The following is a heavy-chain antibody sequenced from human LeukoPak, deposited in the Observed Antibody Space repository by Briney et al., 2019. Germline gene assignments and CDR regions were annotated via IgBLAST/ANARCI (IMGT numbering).Heavy chain of an antibody. CDR1: DFTFTSYG. J-gene: IGHJ4*02. D-gene: IGHD6-13*01. V-gene: IGHV3-48*01. Sequence: AGGSLRLSCATSDFTFTSYGMNWVRQAPGKGLQWVAHISDRSYSIYYAESVKGRFAISRDNAKKSMYLQMNSLKTEDTAVYYCTRDFRWASDYWGQGTLVTVSS. CDR2: ISDRSYSI. CDR3: TRDFRWASDY.